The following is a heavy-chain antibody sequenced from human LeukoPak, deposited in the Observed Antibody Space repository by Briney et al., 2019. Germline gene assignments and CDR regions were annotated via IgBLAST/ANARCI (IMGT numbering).Heavy chain of an antibody. CDR2: IIPIFGTA. CDR1: GGTFSSYA. V-gene: IGHV1-69*13. D-gene: IGHD4-11*01. Sequence: ASVKVSCKASGGTFSSYAISWVRQAPGQGLEWMGGIIPIFGTANYAQKFQGRVTITADESTSTAYMELNSLRSEDTAVYYCARGQYSNYEPVGYWGQGTLVTVSS. CDR3: ARGQYSNYEPVGY. J-gene: IGHJ4*02.